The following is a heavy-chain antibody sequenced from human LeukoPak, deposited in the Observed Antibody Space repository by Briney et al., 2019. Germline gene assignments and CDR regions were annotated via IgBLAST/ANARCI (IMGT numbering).Heavy chain of an antibody. CDR3: ARTLAGYDFWSGYYYYMDV. J-gene: IGHJ6*03. V-gene: IGHV3-7*01. D-gene: IGHD3-3*01. Sequence: GGSLRLSCAASGFTFSRYWMSWVRQAPGKGLEWVANIKKDGSEKYYVDSVKGRFTISRDNAKNSLYLQMNSLRAEDTAVYYCARTLAGYDFWSGYYYYMDVWGKGTTVTVSS. CDR1: GFTFSRYW. CDR2: IKKDGSEK.